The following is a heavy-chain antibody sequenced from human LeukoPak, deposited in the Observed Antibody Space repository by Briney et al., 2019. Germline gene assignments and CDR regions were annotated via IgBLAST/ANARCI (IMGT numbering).Heavy chain of an antibody. CDR2: IYYSGST. CDR3: ARYSGYDWVTLFDY. CDR1: GGSLSDGDYH. J-gene: IGHJ4*02. Sequence: ASETLSLTCTVSGGSLSDGDYHWAWVRQPPGKGLEWIGSIYYSGSTYYNPSLKSRVTISVDTSKNQFSLKLSSVTAADTAVYYCARYSGYDWVTLFDYWGQGTLVTVSS. V-gene: IGHV4-39*01. D-gene: IGHD5-12*01.